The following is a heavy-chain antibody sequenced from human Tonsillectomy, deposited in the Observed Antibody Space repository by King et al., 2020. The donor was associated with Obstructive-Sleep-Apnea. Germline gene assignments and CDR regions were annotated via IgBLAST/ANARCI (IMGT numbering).Heavy chain of an antibody. V-gene: IGHV4-31*03. CDR2: NYYSGST. J-gene: IGHJ4*02. CDR3: ARDSGNKVVADYYFDY. Sequence: QLQESGPGLVKPSQTLSLTCTVSCGSISRGGYYLSWIRQHPRKGLEWIGYNYYSGSTYYHPSLQSRVTISVDTSKNQFSLKLSSVTAADTAVYYCARDSGNKVVADYYFDYWGQGTLVTVSS. CDR1: CGSISRGGYY. D-gene: IGHD6-25*01.